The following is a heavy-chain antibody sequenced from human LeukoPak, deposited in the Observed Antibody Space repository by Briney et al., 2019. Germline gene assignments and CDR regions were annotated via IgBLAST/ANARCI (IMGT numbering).Heavy chain of an antibody. V-gene: IGHV3-30*18. D-gene: IGHD3-22*01. Sequence: GGSLRLSCAASGFTFSSYGMHWVRQAPGKGLEWVAVISYDVGKKYYGDSVKGRFTISRDNSKNTLYLQMNSLRAEDTAVYYCAKDDYYDTSGYRDWGQGTLVTVSS. CDR2: ISYDVGKK. CDR1: GFTFSSYG. CDR3: AKDDYYDTSGYRD. J-gene: IGHJ4*02.